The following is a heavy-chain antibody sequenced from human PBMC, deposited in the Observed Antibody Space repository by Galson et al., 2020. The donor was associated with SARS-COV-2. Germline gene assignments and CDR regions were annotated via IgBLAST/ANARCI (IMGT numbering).Heavy chain of an antibody. CDR2: IYYTGST. J-gene: IGHJ4*02. CDR3: ARHGTGFRDDYVWGRFRYAGY. V-gene: IGHV4-39*01. CDR1: GDSITSSSYY. Sequence: SETLSLTCTVSGDSITSSSYYWGWIRQPPGKGLEWIGSIYYTGSTYYNPSLKSRVTISVDTPKNQLSLKLSSVTAADTAVYYCARHGTGFRDDYVWGRFRYAGYWGQGTLVTVSS. D-gene: IGHD3-16*02.